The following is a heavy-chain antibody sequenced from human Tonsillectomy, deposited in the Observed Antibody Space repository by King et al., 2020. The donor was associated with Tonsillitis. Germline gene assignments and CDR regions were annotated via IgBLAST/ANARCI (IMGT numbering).Heavy chain of an antibody. D-gene: IGHD6-19*01. V-gene: IGHV4-61*02. J-gene: IGHJ4*02. CDR3: AREGYSSGWYADY. CDR2: IYTSGST. Sequence: HVQLQESGPGLVKPSQTLSLTCTVSGGSISSGSYSWSWTRQPAGKGLEWIGRIYTSGSTNYNPSLESRVTMSVDTSNNQFSLKLSSVTAADTAVDYCAREGYSSGWYADYWGQGILVTVSS. CDR1: GGSISSGSYS.